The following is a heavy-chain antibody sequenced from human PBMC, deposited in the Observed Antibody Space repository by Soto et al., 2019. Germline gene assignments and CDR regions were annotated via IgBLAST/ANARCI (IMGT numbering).Heavy chain of an antibody. CDR3: ARATIVLVPAAMVSHWFDP. CDR1: GGSISSGDYY. D-gene: IGHD2-2*01. CDR2: IYYSGST. Sequence: QVQLQESGPGLVKPSQTLSLTCTVSGGSISSGDYYWSWIRQPPGKGLEWIGYIYYSGSTYYNPSHKSRVTISVDTSTNQFSLKLSSVTAADTAVYYCARATIVLVPAAMVSHWFDPWGQGTLVTVSS. J-gene: IGHJ5*02. V-gene: IGHV4-30-4*01.